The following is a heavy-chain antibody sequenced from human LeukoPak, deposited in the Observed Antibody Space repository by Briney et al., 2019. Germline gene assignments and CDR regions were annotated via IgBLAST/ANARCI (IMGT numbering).Heavy chain of an antibody. CDR1: GGSISSSNYY. Sequence: SETLSLTCTVSGGSISSSNYYWSWIRQPPGKGLEWIGYIYYSGSTNYNPSLKSRVTISVDTSKNQFSLKLSSVTAADTAMYYCARGYVYYGDYGVGDYWGQGTLVTVSS. CDR3: ARGYVYYGDYGVGDY. V-gene: IGHV4-61*01. CDR2: IYYSGST. D-gene: IGHD4-17*01. J-gene: IGHJ4*02.